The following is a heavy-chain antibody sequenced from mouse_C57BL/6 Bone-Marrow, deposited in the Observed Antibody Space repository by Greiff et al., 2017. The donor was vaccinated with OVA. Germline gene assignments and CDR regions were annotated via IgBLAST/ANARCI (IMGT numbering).Heavy chain of an antibody. CDR1: GYTFTSYG. D-gene: IGHD1-1*01. V-gene: IGHV1-81*01. CDR2: IYPRSGNT. CDR3: ARYLVTTVVADDWYFDG. J-gene: IGHJ1*03. Sequence: VKLQESGAELARPGASVKLSCKASGYTFTSYGISWVKQRTGQGLEWIGEIYPRSGNTYYNEKFKGKATLTADKSSSTAYMELRSLPSEDSTVYFCARYLVTTVVADDWYFDGWGTGTTVTVSS.